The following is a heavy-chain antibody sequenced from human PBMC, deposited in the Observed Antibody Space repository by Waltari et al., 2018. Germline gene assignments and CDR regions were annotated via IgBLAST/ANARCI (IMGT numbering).Heavy chain of an antibody. Sequence: QLQLQESGPGLVKPSETLSLTCTVSGGSISSSSYYWGWIRQPPGKGLEWIGSIYYSGSTYYNPSLKSRVTISVDTSKNQFSLKLSSVTAADTAVYYCARDYGDYLFDYWGQGTLVTVSS. V-gene: IGHV4-39*07. CDR3: ARDYGDYLFDY. CDR2: IYYSGST. J-gene: IGHJ4*02. D-gene: IGHD4-17*01. CDR1: GGSISSSSYY.